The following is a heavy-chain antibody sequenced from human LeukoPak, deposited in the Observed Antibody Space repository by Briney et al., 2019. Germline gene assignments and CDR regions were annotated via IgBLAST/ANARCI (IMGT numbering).Heavy chain of an antibody. J-gene: IGHJ3*02. CDR1: GFTFRSYA. CDR2: ISSSGSTI. V-gene: IGHV3-48*03. Sequence: GGSLRLSCAASGFTFRSYAMNWVRQAPGKGLEWVSYISSSGSTIYYADSVKGRFTISRDNAKNSLYLQMNSLRAEDTAVYYCARESGSYFSAFDIWGQGTMVTVSS. D-gene: IGHD1-26*01. CDR3: ARESGSYFSAFDI.